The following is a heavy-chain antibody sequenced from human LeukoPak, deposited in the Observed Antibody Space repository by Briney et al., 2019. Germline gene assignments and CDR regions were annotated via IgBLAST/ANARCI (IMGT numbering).Heavy chain of an antibody. CDR2: ISYDGSNK. Sequence: GGSLRLSCAASGFTFSSYATHWVRQAPGKGLEWVAVISYDGSNKYYADSVKGRFTISRDNSKNTLYLQMNSLRAEDTAVYYCARVAGSWDDYMDVWGKGTTVTVSS. CDR3: ARVAGSWDDYMDV. D-gene: IGHD1-26*01. CDR1: GFTFSSYA. J-gene: IGHJ6*03. V-gene: IGHV3-30*01.